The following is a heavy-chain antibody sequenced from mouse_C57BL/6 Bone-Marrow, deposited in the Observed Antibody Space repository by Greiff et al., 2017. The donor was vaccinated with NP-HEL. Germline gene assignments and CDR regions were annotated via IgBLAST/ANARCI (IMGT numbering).Heavy chain of an antibody. V-gene: IGHV3-6*01. D-gene: IGHD1-1*01. J-gene: IGHJ2*01. CDR3: ASLTVVAPDY. CDR1: GYSITSGYY. CDR2: ISYDGSN. Sequence: EVKLMESGPGLVKPSQSLSLTCSVTGYSITSGYYWNWIRQFPGNKLEWMGYISYDGSNNYNPSLKNRISITRDTSKNQFFLKLNSVTTEDTATYYCASLTVVAPDYWGQGTTLTVSS.